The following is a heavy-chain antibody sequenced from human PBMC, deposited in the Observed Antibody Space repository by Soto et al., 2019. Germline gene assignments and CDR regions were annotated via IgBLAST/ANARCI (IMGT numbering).Heavy chain of an antibody. CDR3: ARAKRFEWLRFLSFYMDV. CDR2: IYYSGST. D-gene: IGHD5-12*01. J-gene: IGHJ6*03. CDR1: GGSISSYY. Sequence: PSETLSLTCTVSGGSISSYYWSWIRQPPGKGLEWIGYIYYSGSTNYNPSLKSRVTISVDTSKNQFSLKLGSVTAADTAVYYCARAKRFEWLRFLSFYMDVWGKGTTVTVSS. V-gene: IGHV4-59*08.